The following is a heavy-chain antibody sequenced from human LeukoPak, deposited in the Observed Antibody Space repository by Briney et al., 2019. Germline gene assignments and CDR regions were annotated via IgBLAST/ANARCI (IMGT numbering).Heavy chain of an antibody. CDR3: ARDYYYDSSGYVDH. D-gene: IGHD3-22*01. V-gene: IGHV1-18*01. J-gene: IGHJ4*02. CDR1: GYTFTNYG. CDR2: ISAYNGNA. Sequence: GASVKVSCKASGYTFTNYGISWVREAPGQGLEWMGWISAYNGNANYAQNLQGRITMTTDTSTSTAYMELTSLRSDDTAVYYCARDYYYDSSGYVDHWGQGTLVTVSS.